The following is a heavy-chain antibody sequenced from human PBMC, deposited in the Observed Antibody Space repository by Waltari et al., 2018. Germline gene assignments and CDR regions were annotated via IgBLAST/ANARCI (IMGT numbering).Heavy chain of an antibody. Sequence: QLQLQESGPGLVKPSETLSLTCTVSGGSISSSSYYWGWNRQPPGKGLEWIGSIYYSGSTYYNPSLKSRVTISVDTSKNQFSLKLSSVTAADTAVYYCARDSGGDIVVVVAAPGAFDIWGQGTMVTVSS. J-gene: IGHJ3*02. CDR1: GGSISSSSYY. D-gene: IGHD2-15*01. CDR2: IYYSGST. CDR3: ARDSGGDIVVVVAAPGAFDI. V-gene: IGHV4-39*07.